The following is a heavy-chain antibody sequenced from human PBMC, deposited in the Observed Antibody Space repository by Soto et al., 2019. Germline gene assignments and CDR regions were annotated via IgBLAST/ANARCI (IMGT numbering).Heavy chain of an antibody. J-gene: IGHJ6*02. V-gene: IGHV3-33*01. CDR3: ARDASYYSLWSGYYPSRDGMDV. Sequence: QVQVVESGGGVVQPGRSLRLSCAASGFTFSRFGIHWVRQAPGKGLEWVSLIWYDGRKKSYGDSVKGRFTISRDNSRNTVYLQMNSLRADETAVYYCARDASYYSLWSGYYPSRDGMDVWGQGTTVTVSS. D-gene: IGHD3-3*01. CDR1: GFTFSRFG. CDR2: IWYDGRKK.